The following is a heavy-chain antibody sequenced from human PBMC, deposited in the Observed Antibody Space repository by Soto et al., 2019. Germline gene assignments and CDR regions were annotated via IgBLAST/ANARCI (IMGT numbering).Heavy chain of an antibody. CDR2: INHSGST. V-gene: IGHV4-34*01. CDR3: ARLVVVAVTYGMDV. D-gene: IGHD2-15*01. J-gene: IGHJ6*02. CDR1: GGSFSGYY. Sequence: SETLSLTCAVYGGSFSGYYWSWIRQPPGKGLEWIGEINHSGSTNYNPSLKSRVTISVDTSKNQFSLKLSSVTAADTAVYYCARLVVVAVTYGMDVWGQGTTVTVSS.